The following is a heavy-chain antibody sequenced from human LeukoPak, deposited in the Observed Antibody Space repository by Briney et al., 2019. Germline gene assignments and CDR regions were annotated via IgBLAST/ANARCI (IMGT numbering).Heavy chain of an antibody. J-gene: IGHJ4*02. CDR2: ISGSSSTI. D-gene: IGHD3-9*01. CDR3: VTNFDPDVD. V-gene: IGHV3-48*01. CDR1: GFSFSSNS. Sequence: GGSLRLSCAASGFSFSSNSTNWVPQAPGKGLEWFSYISGSSSTIYYADSVKCPFTISRDNAKNSLYLQMNSLRAEDTAVYYCVTNFDPDVDWGQGTLVTVSS.